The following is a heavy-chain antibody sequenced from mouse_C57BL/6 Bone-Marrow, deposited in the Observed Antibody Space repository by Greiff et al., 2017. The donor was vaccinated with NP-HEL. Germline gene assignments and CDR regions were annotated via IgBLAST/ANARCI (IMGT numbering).Heavy chain of an antibody. CDR2: IYPRDGST. D-gene: IGHD2-10*01. J-gene: IGHJ4*01. Sequence: QVQLQPSGPELVKPGASVKLSCKASGYTFTSYDINWVKQRPGQGLEWIGWIYPRDGSTKYNEKFKGKATLTVDTSSSTAYMELHSLTSEDSAVYFCARSPYDCNYPYYAMDYWCQGTSVTVSS. CDR3: ARSPYDCNYPYYAMDY. CDR1: GYTFTSYD. V-gene: IGHV1-85*01.